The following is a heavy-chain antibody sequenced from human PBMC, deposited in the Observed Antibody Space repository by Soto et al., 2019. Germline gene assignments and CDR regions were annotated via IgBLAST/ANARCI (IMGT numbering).Heavy chain of an antibody. CDR1: GFSLSTSGVG. D-gene: IGHD4-17*01. CDR2: IYWDDDK. Sequence: QITLKESGPTLVKPTQTLTLTCTFSGFSLSTSGVGVGWIRQPPGQALEWLAPIYWDDDKRYSPSLKSRLTITRDTSKNQVVLTMTNMAPVDTATYYCAHRTNYGDYVYFQHWGQGTLVTVSS. J-gene: IGHJ1*01. CDR3: AHRTNYGDYVYFQH. V-gene: IGHV2-5*02.